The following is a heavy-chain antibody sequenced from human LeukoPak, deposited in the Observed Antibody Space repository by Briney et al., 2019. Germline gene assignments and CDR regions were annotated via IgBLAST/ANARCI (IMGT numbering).Heavy chain of an antibody. V-gene: IGHV3-30-3*01. Sequence: GRSLRLSCAASGFTFSSYAMHWVRQAPGKGLEWVAVISYDGSNKYYADSVKGRFTISRDNSKNTLYLQMNSLRAEDTAVYYCARDRYYDSSGYKDDAFDIWGQGTMVTVSS. CDR1: GFTFSSYA. CDR2: ISYDGSNK. D-gene: IGHD3-22*01. J-gene: IGHJ3*02. CDR3: ARDRYYDSSGYKDDAFDI.